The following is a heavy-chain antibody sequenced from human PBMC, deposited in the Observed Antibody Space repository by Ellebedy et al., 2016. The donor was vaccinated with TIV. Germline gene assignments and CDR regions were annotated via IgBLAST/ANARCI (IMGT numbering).Heavy chain of an antibody. Sequence: GESLKISCAASGFTFSSYGMHWVRQAPGKGLEWVADIWYDESNEYYADSVKGRFTISRDNAKNSLYLQMNSLRAEETAVYYCARSPTMDFAFDIWGQGTMVTVSS. CDR2: IWYDESNE. J-gene: IGHJ3*02. V-gene: IGHV3-33*03. CDR3: ARSPTMDFAFDI. D-gene: IGHD5-12*01. CDR1: GFTFSSYG.